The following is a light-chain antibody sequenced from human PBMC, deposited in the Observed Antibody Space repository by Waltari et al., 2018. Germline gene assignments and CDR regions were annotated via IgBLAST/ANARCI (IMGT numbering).Light chain of an antibody. CDR3: NSYASSNTRV. CDR2: DVS. J-gene: IGLJ3*02. Sequence: QSALTQAASVSGSPGQPITISCTGTSSDVGGYNYVSWYQQHPGKAPKLIIYDVSSRPAGVSNRFSGSKSGNTASLTISGLQAEDEADYYGNSYASSNTRVFGGGTKVTVL. CDR1: SSDVGGYNY. V-gene: IGLV2-14*03.